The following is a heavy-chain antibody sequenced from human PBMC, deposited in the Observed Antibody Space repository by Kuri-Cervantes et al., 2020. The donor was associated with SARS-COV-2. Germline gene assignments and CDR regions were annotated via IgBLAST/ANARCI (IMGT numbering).Heavy chain of an antibody. CDR1: GFTFSSYA. J-gene: IGHJ4*02. Sequence: GESLKISCAASGFTFSSYAMAWVRQAPGRGLEWVSTMSDSGGRSYNSVSVKGRFSISRDNSKNMLYLQMNSLRDEDTAIYYCAKMSPRDTSDSFGRKFHFDSWGQGTLVTVSS. CDR3: AKMSPRDTSDSFGRKFHFDS. V-gene: IGHV3-23*01. D-gene: IGHD3-9*01. CDR2: MSDSGGRS.